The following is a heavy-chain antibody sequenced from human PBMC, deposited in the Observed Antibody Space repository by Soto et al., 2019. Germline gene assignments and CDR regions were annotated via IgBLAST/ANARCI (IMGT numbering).Heavy chain of an antibody. CDR3: ARDNWNSY. Sequence: GGSLRLSCAASGFTFGDYYMSWIRQAPGKGLVWVSCISGGGSTISYADSVKGRFTISRDNAKNTVYLQMNSLRAEDTAVYYCARDNWNSYWGQGTLVTVSS. V-gene: IGHV3-11*04. J-gene: IGHJ4*02. D-gene: IGHD1-7*01. CDR1: GFTFGDYY. CDR2: ISGGGSTI.